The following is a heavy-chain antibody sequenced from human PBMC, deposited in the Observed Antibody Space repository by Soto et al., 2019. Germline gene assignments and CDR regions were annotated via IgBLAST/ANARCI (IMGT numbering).Heavy chain of an antibody. Sequence: ASVKVSCPASGGTFSSYAISWVRQAPGQGLEWMGGIIPIFGTANYAQKFQGRVTITADKSTSTAYIELSSLRSEDTAVYYCARGWYCRMISGSREAYCGMDSWAHGSTVTVYS. J-gene: IGHJ6*02. CDR2: IIPIFGTA. CDR1: GGTFSSYA. D-gene: IGHD2-15*01. CDR3: ARGWYCRMISGSREAYCGMDS. V-gene: IGHV1-69*06.